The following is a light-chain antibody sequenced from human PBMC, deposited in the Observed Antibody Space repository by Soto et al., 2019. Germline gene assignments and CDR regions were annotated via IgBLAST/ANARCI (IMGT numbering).Light chain of an antibody. CDR2: EVR. J-gene: IGLJ3*02. CDR3: CSYTSSSIRV. V-gene: IGLV2-14*02. Sequence: QSALTQPASVSGSPGQSITISCTGTSSDVGNYNLVSWYQQYPGKAPKLMIYEVRNRPSGVSNRLSGSKSGNTASLTISGLQADDEADYYCCSYTSSSIRVFGGGTKVTVL. CDR1: SSDVGNYNL.